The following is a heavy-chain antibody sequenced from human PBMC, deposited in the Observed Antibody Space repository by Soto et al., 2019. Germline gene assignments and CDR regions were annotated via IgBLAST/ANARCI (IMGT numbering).Heavy chain of an antibody. J-gene: IGHJ4*02. CDR1: GGTFSSYA. V-gene: IGHV1-69*13. D-gene: IGHD3-22*01. Sequence: ASVKVSCKASGGTFSSYAISWVRQAPGQGLEWMGGIIPIFGTANYAQKFQGRVTITADESTSTAYVELSSLRSEDTAVYYCARHYDSSGYDFDYWGQGTLVTVSS. CDR3: ARHYDSSGYDFDY. CDR2: IIPIFGTA.